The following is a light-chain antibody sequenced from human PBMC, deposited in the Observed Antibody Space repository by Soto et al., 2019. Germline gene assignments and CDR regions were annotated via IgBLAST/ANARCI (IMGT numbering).Light chain of an antibody. CDR1: SSDVGTYNY. CDR2: EVS. V-gene: IGLV2-14*01. Sequence: QSALTQPASVSGSPGQSITISCTGTSSDVGTYNYVSWYQQHPGKAPKLIIYEVSDRPSGVSNRYSGSRSGNTASLTISGLQAEDEADYFCSSYTSTITLGVFGTGTKLTVL. J-gene: IGLJ1*01. CDR3: SSYTSTITLGV.